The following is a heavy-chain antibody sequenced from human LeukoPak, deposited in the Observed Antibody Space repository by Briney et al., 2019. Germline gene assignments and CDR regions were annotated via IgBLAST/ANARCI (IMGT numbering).Heavy chain of an antibody. CDR2: IYYSGST. CDR1: GGSISSYY. J-gene: IGHJ4*02. Sequence: SETLSLTCTVSGGSISSYYWSWIRQPPGKGLEWIGYIYYSGSTNCNPSLKSRVTISVDTSKIQFSLKLSSMTAADTAVYYCARFTSTLTMDYWGQGTLVTVSS. V-gene: IGHV4-59*08. CDR3: ARFTSTLTMDY.